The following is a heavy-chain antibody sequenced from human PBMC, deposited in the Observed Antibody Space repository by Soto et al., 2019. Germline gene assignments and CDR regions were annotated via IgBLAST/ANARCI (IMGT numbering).Heavy chain of an antibody. Sequence: EVQLVETGGALIQPGESLRLSCSASGFSVSSNYMNWVRQAPGKGLEWVSVIYSGGDTHYTDSVKGRFTVSRDKSENTVLREMKSLRAEDTGIYYCARDPFSQYSHETSGFQRWGLGTLVTVSS. CDR1: GFSVSSNY. CDR3: ARDPFSQYSHETSGFQR. CDR2: IYSGGDT. D-gene: IGHD1-7*01. V-gene: IGHV3-53*02. J-gene: IGHJ4*02.